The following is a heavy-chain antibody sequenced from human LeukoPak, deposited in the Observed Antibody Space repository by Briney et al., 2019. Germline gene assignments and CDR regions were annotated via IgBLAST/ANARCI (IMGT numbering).Heavy chain of an antibody. V-gene: IGHV4-34*01. D-gene: IGHD5-12*01. CDR2: INHSGST. CDR1: GGSFSGYY. Sequence: SETLSLTCAVYGGSFSGYYWSWIRQPPGKGLEWSGEINHSGSTNYNPSLKSRVTISVDTSKNQFSLKLSSVTAADTAVYYCARIHRVATLSHYYYYGMDVWGQGTTVTVSS. J-gene: IGHJ6*02. CDR3: ARIHRVATLSHYYYYGMDV.